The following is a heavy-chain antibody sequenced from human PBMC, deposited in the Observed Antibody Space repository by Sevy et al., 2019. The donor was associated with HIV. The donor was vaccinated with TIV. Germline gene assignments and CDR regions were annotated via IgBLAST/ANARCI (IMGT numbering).Heavy chain of an antibody. V-gene: IGHV4-59*01. D-gene: IGHD1-26*01. J-gene: IGHJ5*02. Sequence: SETLSLTCTVSGGSISSYYWSWIRQPPGKGLEWIGYIYYSGSTNYNPSLKSRVTISVDTSKNQFSLKLSSVTAADTAVHYCARALKSGWELGWFDPWGQGTLVTVSS. CDR3: ARALKSGWELGWFDP. CDR2: IYYSGST. CDR1: GGSISSYY.